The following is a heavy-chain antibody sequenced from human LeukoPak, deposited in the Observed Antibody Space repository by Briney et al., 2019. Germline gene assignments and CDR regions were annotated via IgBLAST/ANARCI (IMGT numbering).Heavy chain of an antibody. CDR2: IYHSGST. CDR3: ARLRSGSLDY. V-gene: IGHV4-30-2*01. D-gene: IGHD1-26*01. CDR1: GGSISSGGYS. J-gene: IGHJ4*02. Sequence: PSETLSLTCAVSGGSISSGGYSWRWIRQPPGKGLEWIGYIYHSGSTYYNPSLKSRVTISVDRSKNQFSLKLSSVTAADTAVYYCARLRSGSLDYWGQGTLVTVSS.